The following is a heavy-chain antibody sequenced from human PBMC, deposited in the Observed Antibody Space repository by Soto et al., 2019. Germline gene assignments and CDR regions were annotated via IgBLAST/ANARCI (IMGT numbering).Heavy chain of an antibody. D-gene: IGHD2-15*01. CDR2: INAAKGDT. V-gene: IGHV1-3*01. J-gene: IGHJ4*02. CDR1: GYTFTSYA. Sequence: QVQLVQSGAEVKKPGASVKVSCKASGYTFTSYAMHWVRQAPGQRLEWMGWINAAKGDTKYSQKFQDRDTVTRDTSASTAYMELSSLRSEDTAVYYCARGTCSGGSCYSFHFDYWGQGTLVTVSS. CDR3: ARGTCSGGSCYSFHFDY.